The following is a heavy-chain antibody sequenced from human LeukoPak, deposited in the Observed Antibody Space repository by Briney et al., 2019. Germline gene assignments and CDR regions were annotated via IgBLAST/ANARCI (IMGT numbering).Heavy chain of an antibody. J-gene: IGHJ6*02. CDR3: AREGEYQLLHYYYYYYGMDV. CDR1: GYTFTSYG. D-gene: IGHD2-2*01. CDR2: ISAYNGNT. Sequence: ASVKVSCKASGYTFTSYGISWVRQAPGQGLERMGWISAYNGNTNYAQKLQGRVTMTTDTSTSTAYKELRSLRSDDTAVYYCAREGEYQLLHYYYYYYGMDVWGQGTTVTVSS. V-gene: IGHV1-18*01.